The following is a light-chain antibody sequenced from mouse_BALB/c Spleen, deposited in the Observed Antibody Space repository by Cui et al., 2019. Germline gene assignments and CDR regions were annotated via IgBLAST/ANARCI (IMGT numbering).Light chain of an antibody. CDR1: QDISNY. CDR3: QQGNEVPYT. Sequence: IRMTQTKSSRSGSLADSGTISCRASQDISNYLNWYQQKPDRPAKLLIYYTSRLQSGVPSRFSGSGSGTDYSLNIRHLEQEDIATYFCQQGNEVPYTFGGGTKLELK. J-gene: IGKJ2*01. V-gene: IGKV10-96*01. CDR2: YTS.